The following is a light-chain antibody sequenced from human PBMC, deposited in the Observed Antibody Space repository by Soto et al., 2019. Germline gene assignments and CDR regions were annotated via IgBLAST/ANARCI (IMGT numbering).Light chain of an antibody. CDR2: DAS. Sequence: AIQLTQSPSSLSASVGDRVTITCRASQGISSALAWYQQKPGKAPKLLIYDASSLESGVPYRFRGSGSGTDFTLTISSLQPEDFATYYCQQFNSYPITFGPGTKVDIK. CDR1: QGISSA. CDR3: QQFNSYPIT. J-gene: IGKJ3*01. V-gene: IGKV1-13*02.